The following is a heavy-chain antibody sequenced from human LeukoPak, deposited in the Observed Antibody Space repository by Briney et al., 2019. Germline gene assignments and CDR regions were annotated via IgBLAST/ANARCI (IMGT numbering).Heavy chain of an antibody. CDR1: GGSISSGGYS. CDR2: IYYSGST. Sequence: SHTLSLTCTVSGGSISSGGYSWSWIRQHPGKGLEWIVYIYYSGSTYYNPSLKSRVTISVDTSKNQFSLKLSPVTAADTAVYYCARRAGAAAGTYYYYGMDVWGQGTTVTVSS. J-gene: IGHJ6*02. CDR3: ARRAGAAAGTYYYYGMDV. V-gene: IGHV4-31*03. D-gene: IGHD6-13*01.